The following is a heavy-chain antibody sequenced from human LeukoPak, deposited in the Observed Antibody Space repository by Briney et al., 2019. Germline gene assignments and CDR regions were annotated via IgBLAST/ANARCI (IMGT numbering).Heavy chain of an antibody. J-gene: IGHJ5*02. CDR3: ARRPLVRLPSSFDP. Sequence: ASVKVSCKASGYTFTSYDINWVRQATGQGLEWRGWMNPNSGNTGSAQRFQGRITMTRDTSISTAYMELSSLRSEDTAVYYCARRPLVRLPSSFDPWGQGTLVTVSS. D-gene: IGHD3-16*02. V-gene: IGHV1-8*01. CDR1: GYTFTSYD. CDR2: MNPNSGNT.